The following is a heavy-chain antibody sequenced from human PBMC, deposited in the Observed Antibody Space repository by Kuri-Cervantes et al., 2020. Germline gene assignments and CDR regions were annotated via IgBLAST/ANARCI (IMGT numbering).Heavy chain of an antibody. V-gene: IGHV3-11*04. Sequence: GESLKISCAASGFTFSDYYMSWIRQAPGKGLEWVSYISSSGSTIYYADSVKGRFTISRDNAKNSLYLQMNSLRAEDTAVYYCARVDCSGGSCYSGDWGQGTLVTVSS. CDR1: GFTFSDYY. CDR3: ARVDCSGGSCYSGD. CDR2: ISSSGSTI. D-gene: IGHD2-15*01. J-gene: IGHJ4*02.